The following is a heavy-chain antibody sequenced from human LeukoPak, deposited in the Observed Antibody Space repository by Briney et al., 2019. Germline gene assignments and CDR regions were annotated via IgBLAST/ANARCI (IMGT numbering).Heavy chain of an antibody. D-gene: IGHD1-26*01. J-gene: IGHJ4*02. Sequence: GGSLRLSCAASGFTFSSYSMNWVRQAPGKGLEWVSAISGSGGSTYYADSVKGRFTISRDNSKNTLYLQMNSLRAEDTAVYYCAKAGSIRFDYWGQGTLVTVSS. CDR3: AKAGSIRFDY. CDR2: ISGSGGST. V-gene: IGHV3-23*01. CDR1: GFTFSSYS.